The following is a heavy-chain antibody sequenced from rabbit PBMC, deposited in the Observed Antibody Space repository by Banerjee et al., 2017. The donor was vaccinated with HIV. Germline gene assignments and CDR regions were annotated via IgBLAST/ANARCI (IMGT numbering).Heavy chain of an antibody. D-gene: IGHD6-1*01. CDR3: ARDAADYGNARDL. Sequence: QSLEEYGGDLVKPRASLTLTCKASGLDFSSSYWICWVRQAPGKGLEWIACIDVSSSGSTYYASWAKGRFTISKTSSTTVTLQMTSLTAADTATYFCARDAADYGNARDLWGPGTLVTVS. CDR2: IDVSSSGST. J-gene: IGHJ4*01. V-gene: IGHV1S40*01. CDR1: GLDFSSSYW.